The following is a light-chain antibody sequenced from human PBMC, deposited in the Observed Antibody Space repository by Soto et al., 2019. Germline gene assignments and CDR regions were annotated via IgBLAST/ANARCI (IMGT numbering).Light chain of an antibody. CDR1: QSVSSN. Sequence: EIVMTQSPATLSVSAGERSTLSCRASQSVSSNLAWYQQKPGQAPRLLIYGASTRANAFPSRFSASGSGTDFTLTISGLQPEDFALYYCQVYRILPWTFGQGTKVDIK. CDR3: QVYRILPWT. CDR2: GAS. V-gene: IGKV3D-15*02. J-gene: IGKJ1*01.